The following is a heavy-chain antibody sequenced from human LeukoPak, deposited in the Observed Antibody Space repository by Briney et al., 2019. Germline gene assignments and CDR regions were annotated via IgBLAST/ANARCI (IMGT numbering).Heavy chain of an antibody. CDR2: IYYSGTT. CDR3: AGKSLRIGSNNWFDP. Sequence: SETLSLTCTVSGGSIRSSDHYWAWIRQPPGKGLEWIASIYYSGTTYYNPSLKSRVTISVDTSKNRFSLKLNSVTAADTAVYFCAGKSLRIGSNNWFDPWGQGTLVTVSS. CDR1: GGSIRSSDHY. J-gene: IGHJ5*02. D-gene: IGHD2-21*01. V-gene: IGHV4-39*01.